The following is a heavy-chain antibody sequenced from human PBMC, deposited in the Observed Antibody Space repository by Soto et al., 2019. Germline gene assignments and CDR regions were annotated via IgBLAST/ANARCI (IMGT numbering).Heavy chain of an antibody. V-gene: IGHV3-33*08. J-gene: IGHJ4*02. CDR2: IWYDGNNK. D-gene: IGHD3-16*01. CDR3: VRAGGTFDY. Sequence: QVQLVESGGGVVQPGRSRRLSCAASGFTFSTYGMHWLRQAPGKGLEWGAAIWYDGNNKYYADSVKGRFTISRDNSKDTLYLQMNSLRAEDTAVYYCVRAGGTFDYWGQGTLVLVSS. CDR1: GFTFSTYG.